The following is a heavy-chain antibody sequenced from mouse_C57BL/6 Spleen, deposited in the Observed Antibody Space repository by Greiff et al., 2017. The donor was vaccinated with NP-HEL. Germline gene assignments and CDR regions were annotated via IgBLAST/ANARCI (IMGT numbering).Heavy chain of an antibody. V-gene: IGHV1-85*01. D-gene: IGHD1-1*01. CDR2: IYPRDGST. J-gene: IGHJ1*03. Sequence: QVQLKQSGPELVKPGASVKLSCKASGYTFTSYDINWVKQRPGQGLEWIGWIYPRDGSTKYNEKFKGKATLTVDTSSSTAYMELHSLTSEDSAVYFCAIGAPITTVVAHWYFDVWGTGTTVTVSS. CDR3: AIGAPITTVVAHWYFDV. CDR1: GYTFTSYD.